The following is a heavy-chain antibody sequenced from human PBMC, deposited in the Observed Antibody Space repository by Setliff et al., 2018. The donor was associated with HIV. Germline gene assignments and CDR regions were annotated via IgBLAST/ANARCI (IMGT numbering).Heavy chain of an antibody. CDR2: ISHSGTT. V-gene: IGHV4-34*01. D-gene: IGHD1-26*01. J-gene: IGHJ4*02. Sequence: PSETLSLTCVVYGGSFSGYYLSWVRQPPGKGLEWIGEISHSGTTTYSPSLESRVSISPDTSKNQFSLKVTSVTAADTAVYYCARRAAATTNFDYWGQGTLVTVSS. CDR3: ARRAAATTNFDY. CDR1: GGSFSGYY.